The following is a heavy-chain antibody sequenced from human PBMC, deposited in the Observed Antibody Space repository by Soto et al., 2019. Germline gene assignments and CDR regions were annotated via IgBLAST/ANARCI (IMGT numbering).Heavy chain of an antibody. D-gene: IGHD3-3*01. J-gene: IGHJ4*02. V-gene: IGHV1-3*01. CDR3: VIFESSSVLESLKYYFDY. Sequence: ASVKVSCKASGYTFTSYAMHWVRQAPGQRLERMGWINAGNGNTKYSQKFQGRVTITRDTSASTAYMELSSLRSEDTAVYYCVIFESSSVLESLKYYFDYCRQGTLVT. CDR2: INAGNGNT. CDR1: GYTFTSYA.